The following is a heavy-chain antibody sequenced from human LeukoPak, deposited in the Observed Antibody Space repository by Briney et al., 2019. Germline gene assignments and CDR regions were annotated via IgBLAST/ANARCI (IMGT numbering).Heavy chain of an antibody. CDR2: IIPIFGTA. Sequence: GASVKVSCKASRGTFSSYAISWVRQAPGQGLEWMGGIIPIFGTANYAQKFQGRVTITTDESTSTAYMELSSLRSEDTAVYYCARVVIGAHNWFDPWGQGTLVTVSS. D-gene: IGHD2-21*01. CDR3: ARVVIGAHNWFDP. CDR1: RGTFSSYA. V-gene: IGHV1-69*05. J-gene: IGHJ5*02.